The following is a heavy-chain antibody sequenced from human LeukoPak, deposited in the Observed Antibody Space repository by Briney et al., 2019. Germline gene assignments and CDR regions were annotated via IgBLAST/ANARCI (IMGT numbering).Heavy chain of an antibody. Sequence: PSETLSLTCAVYGGSFSGYYWTWIRQPPGKGLEWIGEINHSGSTNYNPSLKSRVTISVDTSKNQFSLKLSSVTAADTAVYYCARGQLAVPAAISVNWFDPGAREPWSPSPQ. CDR1: GGSFSGYY. CDR3: ARGQLAVPAAISVNWFDP. D-gene: IGHD2-2*01. CDR2: INHSGST. J-gene: IGHJ5*02. V-gene: IGHV4-34*01.